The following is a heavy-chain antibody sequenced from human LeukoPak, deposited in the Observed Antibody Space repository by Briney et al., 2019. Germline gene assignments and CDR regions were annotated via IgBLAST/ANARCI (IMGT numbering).Heavy chain of an antibody. V-gene: IGHV1-69*01. CDR3: ARDLYGGKTRYFDY. D-gene: IGHD4-23*01. Sequence: ASVKVSYKASGGTFSSYAISWVRQAPGQGLEWMGGIIPIFGTANYAQKFQGRVTITADESTSTAYMELSSLRSEDTAVYYCARDLYGGKTRYFDYWGQGTLVTVSS. CDR2: IIPIFGTA. CDR1: GGTFSSYA. J-gene: IGHJ4*02.